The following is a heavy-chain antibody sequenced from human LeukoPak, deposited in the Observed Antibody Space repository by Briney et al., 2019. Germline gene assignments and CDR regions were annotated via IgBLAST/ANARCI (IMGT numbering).Heavy chain of an antibody. CDR3: ARGPYSSSWYFDY. V-gene: IGHV1-69*13. CDR2: IIPIFGTA. J-gene: IGHJ4*02. D-gene: IGHD6-13*01. Sequence: SVKVSCRASGGTFSSYAISWVRQAPGQGLEWMGGIIPIFGTANYAQKFQGRVTITADESTSTAYMELSSLRSEDTAVYYCARGPYSSSWYFDYWGQGTLVTVSS. CDR1: GGTFSSYA.